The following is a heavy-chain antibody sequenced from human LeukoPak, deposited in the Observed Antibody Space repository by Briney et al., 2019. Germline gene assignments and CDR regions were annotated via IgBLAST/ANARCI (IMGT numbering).Heavy chain of an antibody. CDR3: ARVTPDYTFDY. CDR2: IYHSGST. D-gene: IGHD2-2*02. V-gene: IGHV4-30-2*01. CDR1: GGSISSGGYS. Sequence: PSETLSLTCAVFGGSISSGGYSWSWIRQPPGKGLEWIGYIYHSGSTYYNPSLKSRVTISVDRSKNQFSLKLSSVTAADTAVYYCARVTPDYTFDYWGQGTLVTVSS. J-gene: IGHJ4*02.